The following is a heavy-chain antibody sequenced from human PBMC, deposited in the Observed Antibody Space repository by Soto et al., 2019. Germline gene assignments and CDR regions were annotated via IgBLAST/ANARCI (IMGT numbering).Heavy chain of an antibody. CDR2: IYYSGST. CDR1: GGSISSSSYY. CDR3: ARRGQPIGSYYGMDV. J-gene: IGHJ6*02. Sequence: TLSLTCTVSGGSISSSSYYWGWIRQPPGKGLEWIGSIYYSGSTYYNPSLKSRVTISVDTSKNQFSLQLNSVTPEDTAVYYCARRGQPIGSYYGMDVWGQGTTVTVSS. V-gene: IGHV4-39*01.